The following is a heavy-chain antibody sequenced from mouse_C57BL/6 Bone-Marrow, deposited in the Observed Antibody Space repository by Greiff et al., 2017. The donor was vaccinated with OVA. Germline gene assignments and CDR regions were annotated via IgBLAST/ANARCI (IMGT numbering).Heavy chain of an antibody. V-gene: IGHV1-64*01. Sequence: QVQLQQPGAELVKPGASVKLSCKASGYTFTSYWMHWVKQRPGQGLEWIGMIHPNSGSTNYNEKFKSKATLTVDKSSSTAYMQLSSLTSEDSAVYYCAYGNYHLAWFADWGQGILVTVSA. J-gene: IGHJ3*01. CDR2: IHPNSGST. CDR1: GYTFTSYW. CDR3: AYGNYHLAWFAD. D-gene: IGHD2-1*01.